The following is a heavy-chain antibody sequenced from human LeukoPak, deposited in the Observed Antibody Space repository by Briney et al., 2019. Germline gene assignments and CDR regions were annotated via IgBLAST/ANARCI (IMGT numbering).Heavy chain of an antibody. D-gene: IGHD4-17*01. CDR1: GYTFSDYY. CDR2: INPNTGGT. J-gene: IGHJ4*02. V-gene: IGHV1-2*02. CDR3: ARDGLKGGDYDY. Sequence: ASVKVSCKASGYTFSDYYMHWVRQAPGQVLAWMGWINPNTGGTNYAQNFQGRVTMTRDTSISTAYMELSRVRSDDTAVYYCARDGLKGGDYDYWGQGTLVTVSS.